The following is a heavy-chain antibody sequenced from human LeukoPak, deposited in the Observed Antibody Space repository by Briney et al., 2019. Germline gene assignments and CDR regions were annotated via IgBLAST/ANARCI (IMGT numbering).Heavy chain of an antibody. D-gene: IGHD5-18*01. V-gene: IGHV4-59*08. CDR3: ARQPAATAAFDI. J-gene: IGHJ3*02. CDR2: VHNNGET. CDR1: GGSISSYY. Sequence: SETLSLTCTVSGGSISSYYWSWIRQPPGKGLEWIAYVHNNGETKHNPSLESRDTISVDTPNNQISLRLSSVTAADTAMYYCARQPAATAAFDIWGLGTMVTASS.